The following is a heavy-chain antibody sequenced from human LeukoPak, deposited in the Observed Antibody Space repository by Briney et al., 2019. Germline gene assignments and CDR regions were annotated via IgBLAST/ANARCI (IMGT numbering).Heavy chain of an antibody. D-gene: IGHD2-2*01. Sequence: GGSLRLSCAASGFTFSSYSMNWVRQAPGKGLEWVSYISSSSSTIYYADSVKGRFTISRDNAKNSLCLQMNSLRDEDTAVYYCARDKVVPAALFDYWGQGTLVTVSS. J-gene: IGHJ4*02. CDR1: GFTFSSYS. CDR2: ISSSSSTI. V-gene: IGHV3-48*02. CDR3: ARDKVVPAALFDY.